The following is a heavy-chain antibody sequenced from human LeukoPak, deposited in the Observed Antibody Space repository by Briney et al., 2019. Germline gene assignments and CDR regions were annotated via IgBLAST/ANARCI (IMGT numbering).Heavy chain of an antibody. D-gene: IGHD1-26*01. CDR1: GYSFTSYW. V-gene: IGHV5-51*01. CDR3: ASGPPRVGAIMEGDY. J-gene: IGHJ4*02. CDR2: IYPGDSGT. Sequence: GESLKISCKGSGYSFTSYWIVWVRQMPGKGLEWMGIIYPGDSGTRYSPSFQGQVTISADKSISTAYLQWSSLKASDTAMYYCASGPPRVGAIMEGDYWGQGTLVTVSS.